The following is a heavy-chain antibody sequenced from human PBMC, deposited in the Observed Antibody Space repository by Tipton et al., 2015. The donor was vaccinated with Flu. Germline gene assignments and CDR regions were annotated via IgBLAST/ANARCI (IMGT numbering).Heavy chain of an antibody. CDR3: ARVGGDYRDTSGFIPWFDL. CDR1: GASIGSYY. CDR2: IYYSGIT. J-gene: IGHJ5*02. Sequence: TLSLTCTVSGASIGSYYWSWIRQPPGKGLEWIGYIYYSGITNYNPSLKSRVTISVDTSKNQFSLRLNSVTSADTAVYYCARVGGDYRDTSGFIPWFDLWGQGTLVTVSS. D-gene: IGHD3-22*01. V-gene: IGHV4-59*01.